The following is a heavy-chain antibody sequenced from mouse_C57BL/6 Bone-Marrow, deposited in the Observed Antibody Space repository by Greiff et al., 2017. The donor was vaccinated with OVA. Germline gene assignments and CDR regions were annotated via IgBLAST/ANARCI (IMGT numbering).Heavy chain of an antibody. V-gene: IGHV3-6*01. J-gene: IGHJ4*01. Sequence: EVKLMESGPGLVKPSQSLSLSCSVTGYSITSGYSWNWIRQFPGNKLAWMGYISYDGSNNYNPSLKNRNSITRDTSTNQLFLKLNSVTTEDTATYDGARDGTVYAMDYWGQGTAVTVAA. CDR1: GYSITSGYS. CDR2: ISYDGSN. CDR3: ARDGTVYAMDY. D-gene: IGHD1-1*02.